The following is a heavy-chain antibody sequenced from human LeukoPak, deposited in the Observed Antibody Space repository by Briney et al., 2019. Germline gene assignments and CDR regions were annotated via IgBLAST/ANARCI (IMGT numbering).Heavy chain of an antibody. CDR3: ARWGASGLALIYYYGMDV. CDR2: INPSGGST. J-gene: IGHJ6*02. V-gene: IGHV1-46*01. D-gene: IGHD3/OR15-3a*01. CDR1: GYTFTSYY. Sequence: ASVKVSCKASGYTFTSYYMHWVRQAPGQGLEWMGIINPSGGSTSYAQKFQGRVTMTRDTSTRIVYMELSSLRSEDTAVYYCARWGASGLALIYYYGMDVWGQGTTVTVSS.